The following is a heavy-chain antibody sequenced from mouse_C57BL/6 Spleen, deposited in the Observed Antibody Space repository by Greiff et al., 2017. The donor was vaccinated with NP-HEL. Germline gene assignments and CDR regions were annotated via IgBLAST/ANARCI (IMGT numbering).Heavy chain of an antibody. J-gene: IGHJ2*01. Sequence: EVQLQQSGPELVKPGASVKISCKASGYTFTDYYMNWVKQSHGKSLEWIGDINPNNGGTSYNQKFKGKATLTVDKSSSTAYMELRSLTSEDSAVYYCASGYYFFDYWGQGTTLTVSS. CDR1: GYTFTDYY. V-gene: IGHV1-26*01. CDR2: INPNNGGT. D-gene: IGHD2-3*01. CDR3: ASGYYFFDY.